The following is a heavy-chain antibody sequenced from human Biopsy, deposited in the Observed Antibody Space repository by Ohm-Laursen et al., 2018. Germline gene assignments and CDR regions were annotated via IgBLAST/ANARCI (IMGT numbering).Heavy chain of an antibody. CDR2: ITWNSGHI. CDR1: DFTFDDYT. CDR3: VKDIRRYFYGMDV. J-gene: IGHJ6*02. D-gene: IGHD3-10*01. Sequence: SLRLSCSASDFTFDDYTMSWVRQRPGKGLEWVSGITWNSGHIAYADSVKGRFTISRDNAKNVLWLQMNSLRVDDTAMYYCVKDIRRYFYGMDVWGQGTTVTVS. V-gene: IGHV3-9*01.